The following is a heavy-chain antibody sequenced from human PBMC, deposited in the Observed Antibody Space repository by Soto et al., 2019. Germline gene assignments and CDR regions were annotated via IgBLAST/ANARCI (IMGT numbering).Heavy chain of an antibody. J-gene: IGHJ4*02. CDR2: IYSGGSI. Sequence: HPGGSLRLSCAASGFTVSSNYMSWVRQAPGKGLEWVSVIYSGGSIYYADSVKGRFTISRDNAKNTLYLQMNSLRAEDTAVYYCARARSITMVRGVPLYWGQGTLVTVSS. D-gene: IGHD3-10*01. CDR1: GFTVSSNY. V-gene: IGHV3-53*01. CDR3: ARARSITMVRGVPLY.